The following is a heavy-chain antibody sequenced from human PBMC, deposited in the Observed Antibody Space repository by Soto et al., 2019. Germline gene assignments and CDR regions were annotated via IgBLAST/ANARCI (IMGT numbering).Heavy chain of an antibody. CDR1: VFSCSSAW. D-gene: IGHD4-4*01. CDR3: ARDRAYSRFDY. V-gene: IGHV3-7*03. J-gene: IGHJ4*02. CDR2: MNEDGSER. Sequence: PWWSLRLSCAVSVFSCSSAWMTWSRQAPGKGLERVAIMNEDGSERYYVDSVKGRFTISRDNAKNALFLQMNSLRVEDTAVYFCARDRAYSRFDYWGQGSLVTVSS.